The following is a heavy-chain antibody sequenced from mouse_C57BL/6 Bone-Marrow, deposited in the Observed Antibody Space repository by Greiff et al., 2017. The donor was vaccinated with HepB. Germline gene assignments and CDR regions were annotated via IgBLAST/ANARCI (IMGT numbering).Heavy chain of an antibody. Sequence: EVKLQESGPGMVKPSQSLSLTCTVTGYSITSGYDWHWIRHFPGNKLEWMGYISYSGSTNYNPSLKSRISITHDTSKNHVFLKLNSVTTEDTATYYCARWLLLHWYFDVWGTGTTVTVSS. V-gene: IGHV3-1*01. CDR3: ARWLLLHWYFDV. D-gene: IGHD2-3*01. CDR1: GYSITSGYD. J-gene: IGHJ1*03. CDR2: ISYSGST.